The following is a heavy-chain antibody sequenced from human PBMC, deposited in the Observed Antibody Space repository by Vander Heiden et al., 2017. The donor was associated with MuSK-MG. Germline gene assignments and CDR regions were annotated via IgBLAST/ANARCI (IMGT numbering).Heavy chain of an antibody. Sequence: QVQLVASGGGLVQPGRHLSRSFSASGFMFRKSPLPCVPQAPGKGLEWVAVRSYDGNNKDYGDSVKGGVTISRDNSKNTLKLHMNSLRTEDTAVDYCARDMMGSAAGRGNYWGKGTLVTVSS. J-gene: IGHJ4*02. CDR3: ARDMMGSAAGRGNY. V-gene: IGHV3-30*04. D-gene: IGHD6-13*01. CDR1: GFMFRKSP. CDR2: RSYDGNNK.